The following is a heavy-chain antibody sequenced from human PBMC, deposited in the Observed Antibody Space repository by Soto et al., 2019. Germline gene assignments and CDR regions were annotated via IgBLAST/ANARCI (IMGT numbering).Heavy chain of an antibody. CDR2: ISTTSNTI. CDR1: GFTFSDYS. V-gene: IGHV3-11*01. J-gene: IGHJ4*02. D-gene: IGHD3-10*01. CDR3: ARRSYFDY. Sequence: GGSLRLSCAASGFTFSDYSMSWFRQAPGKGLEWISYISTTSNTIYYADSVKGRLTISRDNAENSLYLQMNSLRAEDTAIYYCARRSYFDYWGQGTLVTVSS.